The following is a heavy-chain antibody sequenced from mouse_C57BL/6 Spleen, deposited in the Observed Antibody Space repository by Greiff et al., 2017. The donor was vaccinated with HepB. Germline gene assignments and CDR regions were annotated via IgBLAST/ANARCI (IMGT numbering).Heavy chain of an antibody. CDR3: ARFDGDWYFDV. CDR2: IYPGDGDT. CDR1: GYAFSSSW. J-gene: IGHJ1*03. D-gene: IGHD2-3*01. Sequence: LVESGPELVKPGASVKISCKASGYAFSSSWMNWVKQRPGKGLEWIGRIYPGDGDTNYNGKFKGKATLTADKSSSTAYMQLSSLTSEDSAVYFCARFDGDWYFDVWGTGTTVTVSS. V-gene: IGHV1-82*01.